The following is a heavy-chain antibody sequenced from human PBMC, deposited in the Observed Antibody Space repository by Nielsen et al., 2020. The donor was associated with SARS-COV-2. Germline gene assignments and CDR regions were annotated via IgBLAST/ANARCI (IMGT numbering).Heavy chain of an antibody. D-gene: IGHD3-3*01. CDR1: GGSFSGHY. Sequence: SETLSFTCAVYGGSFSGHYWSWIRQTPGKGLEWIGEITHAGTTNYNPSLQSRVTISLDTSKKQFSLRLSSLTAADTAVYYCAGTLTIFGVAPTLDYWGQGTLVTVSS. CDR3: AGTLTIFGVAPTLDY. J-gene: IGHJ4*02. V-gene: IGHV4-34*01. CDR2: ITHAGTT.